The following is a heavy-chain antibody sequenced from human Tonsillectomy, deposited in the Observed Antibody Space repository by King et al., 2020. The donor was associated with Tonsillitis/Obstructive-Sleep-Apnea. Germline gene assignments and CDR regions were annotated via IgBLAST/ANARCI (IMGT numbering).Heavy chain of an antibody. D-gene: IGHD6-6*01. CDR3: ARDLSGSSDY. CDR2: ISYDGSNK. Sequence: VQLVESGGGVVQPGRSLRLSCAASGFTFSSYAMHWVRQAPGKGLEWVAVISYDGSNKYYADSVKGRFTISRDNSKNTLYLQMSSLRAEDTAVYYCARDLSGSSDYWGQGTLVTVSS. CDR1: GFTFSSYA. J-gene: IGHJ4*02. V-gene: IGHV3-30*04.